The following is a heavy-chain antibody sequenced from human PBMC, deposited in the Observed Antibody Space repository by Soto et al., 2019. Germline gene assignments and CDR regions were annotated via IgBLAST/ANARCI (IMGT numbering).Heavy chain of an antibody. J-gene: IGHJ4*02. Sequence: ASVKVSCKTSGYTFTSYGISWVRRAPGQGLEWMGWISAYNGNTNYAQKLQGRVTMTTDTSTSTAYMDLRSLRSDDTAVYYCARGYYYDSSGYFDFWGQGTLVTVSS. V-gene: IGHV1-18*01. D-gene: IGHD3-22*01. CDR2: ISAYNGNT. CDR3: ARGYYYDSSGYFDF. CDR1: GYTFTSYG.